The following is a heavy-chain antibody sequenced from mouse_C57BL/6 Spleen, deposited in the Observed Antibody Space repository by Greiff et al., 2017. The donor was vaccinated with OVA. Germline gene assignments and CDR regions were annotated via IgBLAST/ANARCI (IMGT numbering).Heavy chain of an antibody. Sequence: QVQLQQSGPGLVAPSQSLSITCTVSGFSLTSYGVDWVRQPPGKGLEWLGVIWGGGSTNYNSALMSRLSISKDNSKSQVFLKMNSLQTDDTAMYYCAKAIYDYDDSSYAMDYWGQGTSVTVSS. D-gene: IGHD2-4*01. V-gene: IGHV2-9*01. CDR2: IWGGGST. J-gene: IGHJ4*01. CDR1: GFSLTSYG. CDR3: AKAIYDYDDSSYAMDY.